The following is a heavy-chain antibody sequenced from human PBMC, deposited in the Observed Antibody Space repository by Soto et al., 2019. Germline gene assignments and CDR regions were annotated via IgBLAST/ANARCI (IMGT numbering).Heavy chain of an antibody. V-gene: IGHV3-30-3*01. CDR1: GFTFSSYA. J-gene: IGHJ6*02. CDR2: ISYDGSNK. CDR3: ARGSYDFLYYYYGMDV. Sequence: GGSLRLSCAASGFTFSSYAMHWVRQAPGKGLEWVAVISYDGSNKYYADSVKGRFTISRDNSKNTLYLQMNSLRAEDTAVYYCARGSYDFLYYYYGMDVWGQGTTVTVSS. D-gene: IGHD3-3*01.